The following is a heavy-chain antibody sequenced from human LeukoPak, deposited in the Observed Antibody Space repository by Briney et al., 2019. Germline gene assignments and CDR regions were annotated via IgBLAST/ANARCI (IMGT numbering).Heavy chain of an antibody. V-gene: IGHV3-33*01. CDR1: GFTFSSYG. CDR3: ARVRGAGRNYYYYYGMDV. D-gene: IGHD1-26*01. J-gene: IGHJ6*02. CDR2: IWYDGSNK. Sequence: GGSLRLSCAASGFTFSSYGMHWVRQAPGKGLEWVAVIWYDGSNKYYADSVKGRFTISRDNSKNTLYLQMNSLRAEDTAVYYCARVRGAGRNYYYYYGMDVWGQGTTVTVPS.